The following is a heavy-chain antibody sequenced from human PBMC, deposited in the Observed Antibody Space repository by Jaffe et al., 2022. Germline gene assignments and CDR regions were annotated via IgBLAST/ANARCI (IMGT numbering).Heavy chain of an antibody. CDR3: VKGPRYLGSHYDILTGYYGY. J-gene: IGHJ4*02. V-gene: IGHV5-51*03. CDR2: IYPGDSDT. Sequence: EVQLVQSGAEVKKPGESLKISCKGSGYSFTSYWIGWVRQMPGKGLEWMGIIYPGDSDTRYSPSFQGQVTISADKSISTAYLQWSSLKASDTAMYYCVKGPRYLGSHYDILTGYYGYWGQGTLVTVSS. D-gene: IGHD3-9*01. CDR1: GYSFTSYW.